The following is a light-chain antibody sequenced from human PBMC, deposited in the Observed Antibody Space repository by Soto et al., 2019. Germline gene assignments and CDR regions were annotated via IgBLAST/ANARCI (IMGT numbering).Light chain of an antibody. CDR1: SSDVGL. V-gene: IGLV2-23*01. CDR3: CSYTLTYV. Sequence: QSGRTEPACVSGSPGESITISYTGTSSDVGLVSWYQHHPGKAPKLMIYEGTKRPSGVPSRFSGSKSGNTASLTISGLQAEDEADYHCCSYTLTYVFGTGTRSPS. J-gene: IGLJ1*01. CDR2: EGT.